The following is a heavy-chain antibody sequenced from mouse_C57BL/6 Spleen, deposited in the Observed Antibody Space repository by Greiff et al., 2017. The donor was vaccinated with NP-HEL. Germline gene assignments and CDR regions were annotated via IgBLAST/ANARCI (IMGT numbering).Heavy chain of an antibody. CDR3: ARGHGSSRYFDV. Sequence: VQLQQSGAELVRPGTSVKVSCKASGYAFTNYLIEWVKQRPGQGLEWIGVINPGSGGTNYNEKFKGKATLTADKSSSTAYMQLSSLTSEDSAVYFWARGHGSSRYFDVWGTGTTVTVSS. J-gene: IGHJ1*03. V-gene: IGHV1-54*01. D-gene: IGHD1-1*01. CDR2: INPGSGGT. CDR1: GYAFTNYL.